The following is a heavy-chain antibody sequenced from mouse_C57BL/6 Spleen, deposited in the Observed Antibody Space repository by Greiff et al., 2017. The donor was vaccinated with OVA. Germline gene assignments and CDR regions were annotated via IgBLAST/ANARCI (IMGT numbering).Heavy chain of an antibody. V-gene: IGHV1-82*01. CDR1: GYAFSSSW. CDR3: ARWIYDGYYDAMDY. D-gene: IGHD2-3*01. J-gene: IGHJ4*01. CDR2: LYPGDGDT. Sequence: VQLQESGPELVKPGASVKISCKASGYAFSSSWMNWVKQRPGKGLEWIGRLYPGDGDTNYNGKFKGKATLTADKSSSTAYMQLSSLTSEDSAVYFCARWIYDGYYDAMDYWGQGTSVTVSS.